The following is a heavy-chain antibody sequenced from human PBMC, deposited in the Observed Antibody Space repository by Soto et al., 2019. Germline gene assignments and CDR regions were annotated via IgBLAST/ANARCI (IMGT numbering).Heavy chain of an antibody. CDR2: INPSGGST. CDR3: ATRLAAAGYYFDY. CDR1: GYTFTSYY. D-gene: IGHD6-13*01. Sequence: ASVKVSCKASGYTFTSYYMHWVRQAPGQGLEWMGIINPSGGSTSYAQKFQGRATMTRDTSTSTVYMELSSLRSEDTAVYYCATRLAAAGYYFDYWGQGTLVTVSS. J-gene: IGHJ4*02. V-gene: IGHV1-46*01.